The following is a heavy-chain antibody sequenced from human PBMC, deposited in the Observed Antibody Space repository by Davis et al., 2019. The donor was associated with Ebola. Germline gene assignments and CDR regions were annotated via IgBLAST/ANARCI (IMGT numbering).Heavy chain of an antibody. CDR1: GGTFSSYA. V-gene: IGHV1-69*05. D-gene: IGHD3-22*01. CDR3: ARLYPGAAYYYDSSGYSDAFDI. Sequence: SVKVSCKASGGTFSSYAISWVRQAPGQGLEWMGGIIPIFGTANYAQKFQGRVTMTRDTSISTAYMELSSLRSEDTAVYYCARLYPGAAYYYDSSGYSDAFDIWGQGTMVTVSS. J-gene: IGHJ3*02. CDR2: IIPIFGTA.